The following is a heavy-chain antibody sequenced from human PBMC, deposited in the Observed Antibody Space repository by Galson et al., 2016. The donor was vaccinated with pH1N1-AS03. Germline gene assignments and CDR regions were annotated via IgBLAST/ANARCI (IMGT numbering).Heavy chain of an antibody. Sequence: TLSLTCTVSLGSISGYYWSWIRQPAGKRLEWIGRMYSRGDTRYSPSLDSRITMSVDTSKNRFFLSLQSVTAADTAVYYCARLGLRDNNGYYGSGYDYYDKWGQGILVTVSS. CDR2: MYSRGDT. D-gene: IGHD3-10*01. J-gene: IGHJ4*02. CDR3: ARLGLRDNNGYYGSGYDYYDK. CDR1: LGSISGYY. V-gene: IGHV4-4*07.